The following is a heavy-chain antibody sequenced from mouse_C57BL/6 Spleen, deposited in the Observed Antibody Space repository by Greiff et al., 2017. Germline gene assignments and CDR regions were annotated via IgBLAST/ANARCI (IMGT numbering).Heavy chain of an antibody. CDR1: GYTFTSYW. D-gene: IGHD2-1*01. CDR2: IDPSDSYT. CDR3: ARRYYGNYDYAMDY. V-gene: IGHV1-69*01. J-gene: IGHJ4*01. Sequence: QVQLQQPGAELVMPGASVKLSCKASGYTFTSYWMHWVKQRPGKGLEWIGEIDPSDSYTNYNQKFKGKSTLPVDKSSSTAYMQLSSRTSEDSAVYYCARRYYGNYDYAMDYWGQGTSVTVSS.